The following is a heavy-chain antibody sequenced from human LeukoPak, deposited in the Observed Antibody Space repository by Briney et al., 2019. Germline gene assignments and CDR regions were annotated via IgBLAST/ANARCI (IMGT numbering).Heavy chain of an antibody. D-gene: IGHD5-18*01. CDR1: GYTFTSYG. Sequence: ASVKVSCKASGYTFTSYGISWVRQAPGQGLEWMGWISAYNGNTNYAQKLQGRVTMTTDTSTSTAYMELRSLRSDDTAVYYCARRRTGCGYSYGYYYMDVWGKGTTVTVSS. CDR2: ISAYNGNT. V-gene: IGHV1-18*01. CDR3: ARRRTGCGYSYGYYYMDV. J-gene: IGHJ6*03.